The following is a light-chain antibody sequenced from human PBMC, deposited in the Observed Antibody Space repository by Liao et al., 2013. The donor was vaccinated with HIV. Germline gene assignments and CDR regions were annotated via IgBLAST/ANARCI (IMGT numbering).Light chain of an antibody. V-gene: IGLV3-1*01. J-gene: IGLJ2*01. CDR2: QDN. CDR1: ALPKQY. Sequence: SYELTQPPSVSVSPGQTARITCSGDALPKQYAYWYQQRPGQSPVLVIYQDNKRPSGIPERFSGSNSGNTATLTISGTQAMDEADYFCQAWDGSADVVFGGGTKLTVL. CDR3: QAWDGSADVV.